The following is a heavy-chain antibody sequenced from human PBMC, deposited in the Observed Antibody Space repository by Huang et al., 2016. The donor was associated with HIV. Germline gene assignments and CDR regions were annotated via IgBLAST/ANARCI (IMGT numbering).Heavy chain of an antibody. V-gene: IGHV1-69*01. J-gene: IGHJ4*02. CDR1: GGTFSSYA. Sequence: QVQLVQSGAEVKKPGSSVKVSCKASGGTFSSYAISWVRQAPGQGLEWMGGIIPIFGTANYAQKCQGRVTITADESTSTADMELSSLRSEDTAVYYCARVESRRYYDSSGYYYWGQGTLVTVSS. CDR3: ARVESRRYYDSSGYYY. CDR2: IIPIFGTA. D-gene: IGHD3-22*01.